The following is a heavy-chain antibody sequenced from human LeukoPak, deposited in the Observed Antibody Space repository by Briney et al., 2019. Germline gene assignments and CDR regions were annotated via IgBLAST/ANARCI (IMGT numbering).Heavy chain of an antibody. V-gene: IGHV4-31*02. D-gene: IGHD3-10*01. CDR3: ARVSLRFGEDWFDP. CDR2: IYYTGNT. Sequence: SETLSLTCTVSGGSINSDGHYWSWIRQHPGKGLEWIGYIYYTGNTYYNPSLKSRVTISVDTSKNQFSLKLSSVTAADTAVYYCARVSLRFGEDWFDPWGQGTLVTVSS. CDR1: GGSINSDGHY. J-gene: IGHJ5*02.